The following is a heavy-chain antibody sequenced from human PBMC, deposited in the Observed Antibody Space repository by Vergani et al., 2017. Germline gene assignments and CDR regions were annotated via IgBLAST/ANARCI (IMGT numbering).Heavy chain of an antibody. CDR2: ISGSGGST. V-gene: IGHV3-23*01. Sequence: EVQLLESGGGLVQPGGSLRLSCAASGFTFSSYAMSWVRQAPGKGLEWVSAISGSGGSTYYADSVKGRFTISRDNSNNTLYLQMNSLRAEDTAVYYCARDSEVVGATGAFDIWGQGTMVTVSS. D-gene: IGHD1-26*01. J-gene: IGHJ3*02. CDR3: ARDSEVVGATGAFDI. CDR1: GFTFSSYA.